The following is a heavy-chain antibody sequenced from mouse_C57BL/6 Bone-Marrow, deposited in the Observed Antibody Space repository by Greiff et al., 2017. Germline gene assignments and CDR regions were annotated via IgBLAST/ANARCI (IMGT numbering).Heavy chain of an antibody. J-gene: IGHJ3*01. D-gene: IGHD3-2*02. V-gene: IGHV1-54*01. CDR3: ARSGQLRLRRFAY. CDR1: GYAFTHYL. CDR2: INPGSGGI. Sequence: QVLLKQSGAELVRPGTSVKVSCKASGYAFTHYLLEWVKQRPGQGLEWIGVINPGSGGINYNEKFKGKATLTADKSSCTSYIQLCSLTSEDSAVYFCARSGQLRLRRFAYWGQGTLVTVSA.